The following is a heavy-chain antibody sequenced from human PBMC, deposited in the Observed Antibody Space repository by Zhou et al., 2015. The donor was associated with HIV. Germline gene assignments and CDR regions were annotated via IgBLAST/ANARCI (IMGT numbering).Heavy chain of an antibody. V-gene: IGHV1-2*02. CDR1: GYTFTGFSGYY. CDR3: ARGQYSGSYTDGMDV. D-gene: IGHD1-26*01. Sequence: QVQLVQSGAEVKKPGASVKVSCKASGYTFTGFSGYYMHWVRQAPGQGLEWMGWINPNSGGTNYAQKFQGRVTMTRDTSISTAYVELSRLTSEDTAVYYCARGQYSGSYTDGMDVWGQGP. CDR2: INPNSGGT. J-gene: IGHJ6*02.